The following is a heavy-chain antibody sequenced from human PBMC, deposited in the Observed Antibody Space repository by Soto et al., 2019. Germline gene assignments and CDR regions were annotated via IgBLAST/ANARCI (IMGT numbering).Heavy chain of an antibody. CDR2: ISEDGSYK. CDR3: TKGCVRGFDLCGS. V-gene: IGHV3-30*18. D-gene: IGHD5-12*01. CDR1: GFIFNNYG. Sequence: QVQVVESGGGVAQPGRSLRLSCTVSGFIFNNYGMHWVRQAPGKGLEWVAVISEDGSYKYYADSVKGRLTISRDNSKNTLYLQMNSLRAEDTAVYYCTKGCVRGFDLCGSWGQGTLVTVSS. J-gene: IGHJ5*02.